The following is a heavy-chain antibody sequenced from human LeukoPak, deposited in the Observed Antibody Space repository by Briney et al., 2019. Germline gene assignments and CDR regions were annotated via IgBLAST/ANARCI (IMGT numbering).Heavy chain of an antibody. CDR2: INPNSGGT. Sequence: ASVKVSCKASGYTFTKYFMHWVRQAPGQGLEWMGWINPNSGGTNYAQKFQGRVTMTRDTSISTAYMELSRLRSDDTAVYYCAREGPARYYMDVWGKGTTVTVSS. CDR1: GYTFTKYF. D-gene: IGHD2-15*01. CDR3: AREGPARYYMDV. J-gene: IGHJ6*03. V-gene: IGHV1-2*02.